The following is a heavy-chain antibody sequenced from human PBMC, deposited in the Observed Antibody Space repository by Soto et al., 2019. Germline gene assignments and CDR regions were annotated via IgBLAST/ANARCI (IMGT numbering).Heavy chain of an antibody. Sequence: QVQLVQSGAEVKKPGSSVKVSCKASGGTFSSYAISWVRQASGQGLEWMGGIIPIFGTAYYAQKFEGRVPITADESTSTAYMELSSLSSEDTVVYYCALYSVRVPASGMDVWGQGTTVTVSS. CDR3: ALYSVRVPASGMDV. V-gene: IGHV1-69*01. D-gene: IGHD2-2*01. CDR2: IIPIFGTA. J-gene: IGHJ6*02. CDR1: GGTFSSYA.